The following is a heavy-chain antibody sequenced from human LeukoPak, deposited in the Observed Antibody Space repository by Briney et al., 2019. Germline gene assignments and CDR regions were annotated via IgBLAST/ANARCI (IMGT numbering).Heavy chain of an antibody. J-gene: IGHJ4*02. V-gene: IGHV1-18*01. CDR2: ISAYNGDT. CDR1: GYTFTSYG. D-gene: IGHD6-13*01. CDR3: ARGFDSSSWYAVFDY. Sequence: GASVKVSCKASGYTFTSYGINWVRQAPGQGLEWMGWISAYNGDTNYAQKLQGRVTMTTDTSTSTAYMELRSLRSDDTAVYYCARGFDSSSWYAVFDYWGQGTLVTVSS.